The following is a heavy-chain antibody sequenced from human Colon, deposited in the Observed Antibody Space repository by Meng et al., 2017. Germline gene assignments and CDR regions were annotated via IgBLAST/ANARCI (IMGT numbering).Heavy chain of an antibody. D-gene: IGHD3-10*01. J-gene: IGHJ5*02. CDR1: GYTFSNSY. V-gene: IGHV1-2*02. CDR3: ARSGAPGPGVHWFDP. Sequence: HPGQSGVDVKKLGASVRYSCKASGYTFSNSYIHWVRQAPGQGPEWLGWIKPNSGDTNYPQNFQGRVSLTRDTSIDTAYMELSGLTSDDTAMYFCARSGAPGPGVHWFDPWGQGTLVTVSS. CDR2: IKPNSGDT.